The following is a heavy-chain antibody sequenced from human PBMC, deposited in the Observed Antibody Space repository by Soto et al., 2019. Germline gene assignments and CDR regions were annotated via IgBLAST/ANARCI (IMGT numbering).Heavy chain of an antibody. J-gene: IGHJ4*02. V-gene: IGHV3-30*18. CDR2: ISYDGSNK. D-gene: IGHD2-15*01. Sequence: QVQLVESGGGVVQPGRSLRLSCAASGFTFSSYGMHWVRQAPGKGLEWVAVISYDGSNKYYADSVKGRFTISRDNSKNTLYLQMNSLRAADTAVYYCAKDQVRVLVAAAFDYWGQGTLVTVSS. CDR1: GFTFSSYG. CDR3: AKDQVRVLVAAAFDY.